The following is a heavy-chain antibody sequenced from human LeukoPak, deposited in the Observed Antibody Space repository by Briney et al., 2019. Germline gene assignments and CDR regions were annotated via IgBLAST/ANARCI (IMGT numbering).Heavy chain of an antibody. Sequence: PGGSLRLSCAASGFTFSSYSMNWVRQAPGKGLEWVSSISSSSSYIYYADSVKGRFTISRDNAKDSLYLQMNSLRAEDTAVYYCAREWDIVVVPAAMRGYDYYGMDVWGKGTTVTVSS. V-gene: IGHV3-21*01. CDR2: ISSSSSYI. D-gene: IGHD2-2*01. J-gene: IGHJ6*04. CDR3: AREWDIVVVPAAMRGYDYYGMDV. CDR1: GFTFSSYS.